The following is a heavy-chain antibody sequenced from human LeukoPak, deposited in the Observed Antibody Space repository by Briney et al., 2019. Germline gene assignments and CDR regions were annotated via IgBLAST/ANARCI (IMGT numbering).Heavy chain of an antibody. V-gene: IGHV1-2*02. CDR3: ATGTFSDFVY. Sequence: ASVKVSCKASGYTFTGYYIHWVRQAPGQGLEWMGWINPNSGGTKYAQNFQGRVTMTRDTSINTAYMELTSLTSDDTAVFYCATGTFSDFVYWGQGTLLTVSS. CDR2: INPNSGGT. D-gene: IGHD1-26*01. CDR1: GYTFTGYY. J-gene: IGHJ4*02.